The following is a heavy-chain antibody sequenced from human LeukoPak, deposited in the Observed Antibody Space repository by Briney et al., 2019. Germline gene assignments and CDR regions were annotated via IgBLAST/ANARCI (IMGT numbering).Heavy chain of an antibody. CDR2: IYDSGST. Sequence: SETLSLTCTVSGGSISSYYWSWIRQPPGKGLEWIGYIYDSGSTNYNPSLKSRVTIPVDTSKNQFSLKMSSVTAADTAVYYCARLGANSGSYLVSAFDIWGQGTMVIVSS. CDR1: GGSISSYY. V-gene: IGHV4-59*01. CDR3: ARLGANSGSYLVSAFDI. J-gene: IGHJ3*02. D-gene: IGHD1-26*01.